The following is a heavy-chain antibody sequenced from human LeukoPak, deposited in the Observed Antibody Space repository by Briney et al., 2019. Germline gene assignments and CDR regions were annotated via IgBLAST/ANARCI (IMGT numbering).Heavy chain of an antibody. Sequence: PSETLSLTCTVSGGSINNYYGSWIRQPPGKGLEWIGYTYYTGSTSYNPSLKSRVTISVDTSKNQFSLELTSVTPADTAVYYCARGVVGARRYFDLWGRGALVTVSS. CDR1: GGSINNYY. CDR2: TYYTGST. V-gene: IGHV4-59*01. J-gene: IGHJ2*01. D-gene: IGHD1-26*01. CDR3: ARGVVGARRYFDL.